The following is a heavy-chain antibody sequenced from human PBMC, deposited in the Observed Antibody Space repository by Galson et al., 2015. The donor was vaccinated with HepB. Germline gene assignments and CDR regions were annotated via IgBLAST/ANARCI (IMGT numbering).Heavy chain of an antibody. J-gene: IGHJ3*02. V-gene: IGHV3-53*01. CDR1: GFTFSSNS. CDR3: AKDRRGYYDSNGYYYPGAFDI. Sequence: SLRLSCAASGFTFSSNSMTWVRQAPGKGLEWVSFIYSGGTTFYIDSVKGRFIISRDNSKNTVYLQMNSLRAKDTAVYYCAKDRRGYYDSNGYYYPGAFDIWGQGTMVTVSS. D-gene: IGHD3-22*01. CDR2: IYSGGTT.